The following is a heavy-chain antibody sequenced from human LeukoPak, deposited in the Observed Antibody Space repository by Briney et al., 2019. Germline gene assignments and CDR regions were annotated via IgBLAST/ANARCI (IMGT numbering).Heavy chain of an antibody. CDR3: AHYSGYDLYSSGWYVY. D-gene: IGHD6-19*01. J-gene: IGHJ4*02. Sequence: SGPTLVKPTQTLTLTCTFSGFSLSTSGVGVGWIRQPPGKALEWLALIYWDDDKRYSPSLKSRLTITKDTSKNQVALTMTNMDPVDTATYYCAHYSGYDLYSSGWYVYWGQGTLVTVSS. V-gene: IGHV2-5*02. CDR1: GFSLSTSGVG. CDR2: IYWDDDK.